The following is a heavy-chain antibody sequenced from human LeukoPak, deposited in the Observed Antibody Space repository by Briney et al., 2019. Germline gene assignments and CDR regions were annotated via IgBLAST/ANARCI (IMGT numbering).Heavy chain of an antibody. Sequence: GGSLRLSCAASGFTFSSYGMHWVRQAPGKGLEWVAVISYDGSNKYYADSVKGRFTISRDNSKNTLYLQMNSLRAEDTAVYYCARADYGDTTFGAFDIWGQGTMVTVSS. CDR2: ISYDGSNK. D-gene: IGHD4-17*01. J-gene: IGHJ3*02. V-gene: IGHV3-30*03. CDR3: ARADYGDTTFGAFDI. CDR1: GFTFSSYG.